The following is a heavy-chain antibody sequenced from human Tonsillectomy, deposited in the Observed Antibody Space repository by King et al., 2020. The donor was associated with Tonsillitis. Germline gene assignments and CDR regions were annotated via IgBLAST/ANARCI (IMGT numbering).Heavy chain of an antibody. D-gene: IGHD2-21*01. CDR2: RSYDGSNK. J-gene: IGHJ4*02. CDR1: GFTFSSYG. Sequence: VQLVESGGGVVQPGRSLRLSCAASGFTFSSYGMHWVRQAPGKGLEWVAVRSYDGSNKYYADSVKGRFTISRANSKNTLSLQMNGLRAEDTAVYYCAKDRSVSDFVFDYWGQGTLVTVSS. CDR3: AKDRSVSDFVFDY. V-gene: IGHV3-30*18.